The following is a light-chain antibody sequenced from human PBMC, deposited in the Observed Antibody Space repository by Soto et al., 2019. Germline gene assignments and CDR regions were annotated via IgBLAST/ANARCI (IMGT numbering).Light chain of an antibody. CDR1: QTITTS. V-gene: IGKV1-5*03. J-gene: IGKJ1*01. CDR2: KAS. Sequence: DIQMTQSPSTLFASVGDRVTITCRASQTITTSLAWYQQKPGKAPKLLIYKASSLESGVPSRFSGSGSGTEFTLTISSLQPDDFATYYCQQYDSYSLRTFGQGTKVEI. CDR3: QQYDSYSLRT.